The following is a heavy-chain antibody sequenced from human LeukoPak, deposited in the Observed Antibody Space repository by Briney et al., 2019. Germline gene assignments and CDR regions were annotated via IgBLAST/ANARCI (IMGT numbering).Heavy chain of an antibody. D-gene: IGHD2-21*02. CDR2: INSDGSSI. Sequence: GRSLRLSCAASGFTFSSYWMHWVRQAPGKGLVWVSRINSDGSSISYADSVKGRFTISRDNAKNTLYLQMNSLRAEDTAVYYCAVVVVTAIHAYWGQGTLVTVSS. V-gene: IGHV3-74*01. J-gene: IGHJ4*02. CDR3: AVVVVTAIHAY. CDR1: GFTFSSYW.